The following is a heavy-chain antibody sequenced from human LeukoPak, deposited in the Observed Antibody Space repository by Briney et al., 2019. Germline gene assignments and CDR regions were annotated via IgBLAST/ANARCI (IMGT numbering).Heavy chain of an antibody. CDR1: GFTFSSYW. Sequence: GGSLRLSCTASGFTFSSYWMSWVRQAPGKGLEWVANIKQDGSDKYYVDSVKGRFTISRDNAKNSLYLQMNSLRAEDTAVCYCGVSPRRDAFDFWGQGTMVTVSS. J-gene: IGHJ3*01. V-gene: IGHV3-7*01. CDR2: IKQDGSDK. CDR3: GVSPRRDAFDF.